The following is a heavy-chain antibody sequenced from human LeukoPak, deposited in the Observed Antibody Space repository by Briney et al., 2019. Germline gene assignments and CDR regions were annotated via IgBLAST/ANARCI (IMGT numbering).Heavy chain of an antibody. CDR3: ARVGQWLVPPLDY. CDR1: GFTFSSYG. D-gene: IGHD6-19*01. CDR2: ISYDGSNK. J-gene: IGHJ4*02. Sequence: PGGSLRLSCAASGFTFSSYGMHWVRQAPGKGLEWVAVISYDGSNKYYADSVKGRFTISRDNAKNSLYLQMNSLRAEDTAVYYCARVGQWLVPPLDYWGQGTLVTVSS. V-gene: IGHV3-30*03.